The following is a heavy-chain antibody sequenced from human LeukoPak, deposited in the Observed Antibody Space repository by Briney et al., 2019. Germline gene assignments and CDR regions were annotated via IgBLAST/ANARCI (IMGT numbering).Heavy chain of an antibody. CDR1: GYTFSNYW. D-gene: IGHD2/OR15-2a*01. Sequence: GESLKISCKASGYTFSNYWISWVRQTPGKGLEWLGIIYPGDSDARYSPSFQGQLTMSVDKSIDTAYLHWNSLKASDSGTYYCAMQFAHFYDFWGQGTLVTVSS. J-gene: IGHJ4*02. V-gene: IGHV5-51*01. CDR2: IYPGDSDA. CDR3: AMQFAHFYDF.